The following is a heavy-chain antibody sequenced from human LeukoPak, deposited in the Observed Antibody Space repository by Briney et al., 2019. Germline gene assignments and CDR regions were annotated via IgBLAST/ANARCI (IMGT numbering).Heavy chain of an antibody. V-gene: IGHV3-74*01. Sequence: PGGSLRLSCAASGFTFSSYWMHWVRQAPGKGLVWVSRINSDGSSTSYADSVKGRFTISRDNAKNTLYLQMNSLRAEDTAIYYCAKVGGVSSGYRGNFDYWGQGTLVTVSS. J-gene: IGHJ4*02. D-gene: IGHD3-22*01. CDR3: AKVGGVSSGYRGNFDY. CDR2: INSDGSST. CDR1: GFTFSSYW.